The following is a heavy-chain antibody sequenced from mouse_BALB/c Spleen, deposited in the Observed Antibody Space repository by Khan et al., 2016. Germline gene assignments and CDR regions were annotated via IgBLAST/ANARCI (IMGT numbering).Heavy chain of an antibody. D-gene: IGHD2-14*01. CDR3: ARENYRYYFDY. CDR1: GFTFSTYG. CDR2: INSNGGST. Sequence: EVELVESGGGLVQPGGSLKLSCAASGFTFSTYGMSWVRQTPEKRLELVATINSNGGSTYYPARVKGRFTLSRDNAKNTLYLQMHSLKSEDTDMYYCARENYRYYFDYWGQGTPLTVSS. J-gene: IGHJ2*01. V-gene: IGHV5-6-3*01.